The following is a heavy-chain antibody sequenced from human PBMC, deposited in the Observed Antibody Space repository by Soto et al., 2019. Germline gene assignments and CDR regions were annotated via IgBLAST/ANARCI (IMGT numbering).Heavy chain of an antibody. Sequence: SETLSLTCTVSGGSISSGDYYWSWIRQPPGKGLEWIGYIYYSGSTYYNPSLKSRVTISVDTSKNQFSLKLSSVTAADTAVYYCARMRFNYYDSSGLPNWFDPWGQGTLVTVSS. V-gene: IGHV4-30-4*01. J-gene: IGHJ5*02. CDR3: ARMRFNYYDSSGLPNWFDP. CDR1: GGSISSGDYY. D-gene: IGHD3-22*01. CDR2: IYYSGST.